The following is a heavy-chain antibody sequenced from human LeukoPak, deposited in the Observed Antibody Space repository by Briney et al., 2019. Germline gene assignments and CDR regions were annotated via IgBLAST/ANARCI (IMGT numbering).Heavy chain of an antibody. Sequence: GGSLRLSCAASGFTFSSYGMHWVRQAPGKGLEWVSAVSGRDDSTYYADSVKGRFTISRDTSKNTLYLQMNSLRAEDTAVYYCAKWGDYDILTGYYDPDYWGQGTLVTVSS. CDR2: VSGRDDST. V-gene: IGHV3-23*01. J-gene: IGHJ4*02. CDR1: GFTFSSYG. CDR3: AKWGDYDILTGYYDPDY. D-gene: IGHD3-9*01.